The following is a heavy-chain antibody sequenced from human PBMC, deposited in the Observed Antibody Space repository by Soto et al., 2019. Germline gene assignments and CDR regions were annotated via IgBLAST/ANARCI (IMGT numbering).Heavy chain of an antibody. CDR2: ISGRGGNT. CDR3: AKGTTSGWSPFDY. D-gene: IGHD6-19*01. CDR1: GFTFSSYA. Sequence: EVQLLESGGGLVQPGGSLRLSCAASGFTFSSYAMSWVRQAPGKGLEWVSTISGRGGNTYYADSVKGRFTLSRDNSKNTVYLQMNSLRAEDTAICYCAKGTTSGWSPFDYWGQGTLVTVSS. V-gene: IGHV3-23*01. J-gene: IGHJ4*02.